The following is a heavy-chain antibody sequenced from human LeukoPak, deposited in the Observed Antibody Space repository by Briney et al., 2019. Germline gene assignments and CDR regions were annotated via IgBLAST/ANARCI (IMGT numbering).Heavy chain of an antibody. CDR2: INSNSADT. Sequence: ASVKVSCKTSGYSFIDYYIHWVRQAPGQGLEWMGWINSNSADTNYAQNFQGRVTMTRDTSISTAYMELSRLRSDDTALYYCARIGISARGTNFHHWGQGTLVTVSS. CDR1: GYSFIDYY. J-gene: IGHJ1*01. D-gene: IGHD6-13*01. CDR3: ARIGISARGTNFHH. V-gene: IGHV1-2*02.